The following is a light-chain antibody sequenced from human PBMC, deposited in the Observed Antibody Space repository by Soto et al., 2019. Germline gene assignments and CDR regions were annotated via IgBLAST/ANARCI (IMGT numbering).Light chain of an antibody. J-gene: IGKJ4*01. CDR2: KAS. Sequence: DIQMTQSPSTLSSSVGDRVTMTFRASQSISGSLAWYQQKPGTVPKLLIYKASGLESGVPSRFSGSGSGTEFTLTISGLQPDDFATYYCQQYSGYPLTFGGGTKVDIK. CDR3: QQYSGYPLT. CDR1: QSISGS. V-gene: IGKV1-5*03.